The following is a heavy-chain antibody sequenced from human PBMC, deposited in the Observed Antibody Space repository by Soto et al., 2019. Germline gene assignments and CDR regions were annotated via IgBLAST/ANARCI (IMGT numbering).Heavy chain of an antibody. V-gene: IGHV1-69*01. CDR1: GAAFNTIT. Sequence: QVQLVQSGAEVKKPGSSVRVSCKASGAAFNTITINWVRQAPGQGLEWMGGFVPVFGSATYAQKFQGRVAITADASTSTFYMELSRLNSEDTAFYYWVREDDTTGSYSWFDPWGQGTLVTVSS. D-gene: IGHD3-9*01. CDR2: FVPVFGSA. J-gene: IGHJ5*02. CDR3: VREDDTTGSYSWFDP.